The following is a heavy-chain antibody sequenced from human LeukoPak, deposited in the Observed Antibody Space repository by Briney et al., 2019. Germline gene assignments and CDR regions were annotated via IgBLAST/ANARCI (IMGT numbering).Heavy chain of an antibody. CDR1: GFTFSSYT. CDR3: ARDQWYGFDY. D-gene: IGHD3-10*01. V-gene: IGHV3-48*02. J-gene: IGHJ4*02. Sequence: PGGSLGLSCAASGFTFSSYTMNWVRQAPGKGLEWVSYISRSSSAIYYTDSVKGRFTISRDNAKNSLYLQMNSLRDEDTAVYYCARDQWYGFDYWGQGTLVTVSS. CDR2: ISRSSSAI.